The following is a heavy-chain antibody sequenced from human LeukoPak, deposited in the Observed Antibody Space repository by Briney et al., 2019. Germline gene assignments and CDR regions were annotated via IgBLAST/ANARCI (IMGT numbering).Heavy chain of an antibody. CDR1: GGSISSYY. CDR2: IYYSGST. D-gene: IGHD3-22*01. Sequence: SQTLSLTCTVSGGSISSYYWSWIRQPPGKGLEWVGYIYYSGSTNYNPSLKSRVTISVDTSKNQFSLKLSSVTAADTAVYYCARVGYYYDSSGYHRVFDYWGQGTLVTVSS. J-gene: IGHJ4*02. V-gene: IGHV4-59*01. CDR3: ARVGYYYDSSGYHRVFDY.